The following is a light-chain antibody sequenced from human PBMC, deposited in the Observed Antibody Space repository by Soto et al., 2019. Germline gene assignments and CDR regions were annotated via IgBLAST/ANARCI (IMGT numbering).Light chain of an antibody. CDR2: DAS. CDR3: QHYSTVWA. Sequence: DIQMTQSPSTLSASVGDRVTITCRASQSISSWLAWYQQKPGKAPKLLIYDASSLESGVPSRFSGSGSGTEFTLTISSLQPDDFATYYCQHYSTVWAFGQGTKVGIK. V-gene: IGKV1-5*01. CDR1: QSISSW. J-gene: IGKJ1*01.